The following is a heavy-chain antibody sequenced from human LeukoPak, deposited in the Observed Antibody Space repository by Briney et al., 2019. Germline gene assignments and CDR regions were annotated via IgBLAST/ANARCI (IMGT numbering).Heavy chain of an antibody. CDR3: AKVPGVRYCSSTSCYYYYGMDV. V-gene: IGHV3-23*01. J-gene: IGHJ6*02. CDR2: ISGSGGST. D-gene: IGHD2-2*01. Sequence: GGSLRLSCAASGFTFSSYAMSWVRQAPGKGLEWVSAISGSGGSTYYADSVKGRFTISRDNSKNTLYLQMNSLRAEDTAVYYCAKVPGVRYCSSTSCYYYYGMDVWGQGTTVTVSS. CDR1: GFTFSSYA.